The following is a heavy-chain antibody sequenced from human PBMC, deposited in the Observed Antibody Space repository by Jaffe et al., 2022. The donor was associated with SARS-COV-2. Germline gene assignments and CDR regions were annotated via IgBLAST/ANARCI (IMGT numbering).Heavy chain of an antibody. V-gene: IGHV1-18*01. CDR2: ISAYNGNT. J-gene: IGHJ2*01. CDR1: GFTFSSYG. Sequence: QVQLVQSGAEVKEPGASVTVSCKTSGFTFSSYGISWVRQAPGQGLEWMGWISAYNGNTDYAQKFQGRVTLTRDTSTTTAYMELRSLRSDDTAMYYCVRVGAATIRPRSSWYFDLWGRGTLVSVSS. D-gene: IGHD2-15*01. CDR3: VRVGAATIRPRSSWYFDL.